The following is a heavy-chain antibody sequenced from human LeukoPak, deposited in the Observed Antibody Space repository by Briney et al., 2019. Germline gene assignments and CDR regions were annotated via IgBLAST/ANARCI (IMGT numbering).Heavy chain of an antibody. CDR2: VYYSWST. V-gene: IGHV4-59*05. Sequence: SETLSLTCTVSGGSISSYYWSWIRQPPGKGLEWIGSVYYSWSTYYNPCLKSRVSISLDTSKNQFSLKLSTVTAADTAVYYCARLYRGSTDYWGQGTLVTVSS. CDR3: ARLYRGSTDY. CDR1: GGSISSYY. J-gene: IGHJ4*02. D-gene: IGHD1-26*01.